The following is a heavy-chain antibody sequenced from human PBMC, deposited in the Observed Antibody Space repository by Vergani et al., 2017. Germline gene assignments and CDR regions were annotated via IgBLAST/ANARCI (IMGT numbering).Heavy chain of an antibody. CDR2: ISSSSSYT. V-gene: IGHV3-11*06. CDR3: AGSDYAQNGFHP. Sequence: QVQLVESGGGLVKPGGSLRLSCAASGFTFSDYYMSWIRQAPGKGLEWVSYISSSSSYTNYADSVKGRFTISRDNAKNSLYLQMNSLRAEDTAVYYCAGSDYAQNGFHPWGQGTLGTVSS. CDR1: GFTFSDYY. D-gene: IGHD4-17*01. J-gene: IGHJ5*02.